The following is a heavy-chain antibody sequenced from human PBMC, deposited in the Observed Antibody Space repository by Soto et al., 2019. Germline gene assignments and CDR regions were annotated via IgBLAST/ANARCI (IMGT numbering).Heavy chain of an antibody. Sequence: ASVKVSCKASGGTFSSYAISWVRQAPGQGLEWMGGIIPIFGTANYAQKFQGRVTITADESTSTAYMELSSLRSEDTAVYYCARAIFGVVITASDYYYGMDVWGQGTTVTVSS. CDR1: GGTFSSYA. J-gene: IGHJ6*02. CDR3: ARAIFGVVITASDYYYGMDV. D-gene: IGHD3-3*01. V-gene: IGHV1-69*13. CDR2: IIPIFGTA.